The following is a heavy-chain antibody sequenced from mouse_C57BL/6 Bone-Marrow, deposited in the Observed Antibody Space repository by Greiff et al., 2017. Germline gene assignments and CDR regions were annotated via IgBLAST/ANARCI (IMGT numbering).Heavy chain of an antibody. CDR1: GFTFNTYA. V-gene: IGHV10-3*01. Sequence: EVQLVESGGGLVQPKGSLKLSCAASGFTFNTYAMHWVRPAPGKGLEWVARIRSKSSNYATYYADSVKDRFTISRDDSQSMLYLQMNNLKTEDTAMYYCVRDRGLRRDYAMDYWGQGTSVTVSS. J-gene: IGHJ4*01. CDR3: VRDRGLRRDYAMDY. D-gene: IGHD2-4*01. CDR2: IRSKSSNYAT.